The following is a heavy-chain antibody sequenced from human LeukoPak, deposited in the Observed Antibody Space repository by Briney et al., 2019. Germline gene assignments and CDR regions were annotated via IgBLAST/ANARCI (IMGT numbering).Heavy chain of an antibody. CDR3: ARDGIEWLRFYYFDY. CDR1: GFTFSSYA. Sequence: PGGSLRLSCAASGFTFSSYAMHWVRQAPGKGLEWAAVISYDGSNKYYADSVKGRFTISRDNSKNTLYLQMNSLRAEDTAVYYCARDGIEWLRFYYFDYWGQGTLVTVSS. V-gene: IGHV3-30-3*01. CDR2: ISYDGSNK. D-gene: IGHD5-12*01. J-gene: IGHJ4*02.